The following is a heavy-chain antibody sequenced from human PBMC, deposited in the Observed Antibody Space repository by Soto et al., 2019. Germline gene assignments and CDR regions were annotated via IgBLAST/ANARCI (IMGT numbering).Heavy chain of an antibody. CDR2: IYHSGST. J-gene: IGHJ4*02. Sequence: SETLSLTCAVSGGNISSSNWWSWVRQPPGKGLEWIGEIYHSGSTNYNPSLKSRVTISVDKSKNQFSLKLSSVTAADTAVYYCARVHVRYYDSSGYFFDYWGQGTLVTVSS. CDR3: ARVHVRYYDSSGYFFDY. V-gene: IGHV4-4*02. CDR1: GGNISSSNW. D-gene: IGHD3-22*01.